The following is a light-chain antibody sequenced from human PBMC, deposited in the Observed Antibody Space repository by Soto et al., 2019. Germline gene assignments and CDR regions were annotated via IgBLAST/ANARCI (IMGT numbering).Light chain of an antibody. CDR1: QSVSSSY. V-gene: IGKV3-20*01. CDR3: QQYHNWPIT. Sequence: EIVLTQSPGTRSLSPGERDTLSCRASQSVSSSYLAWYQQKPGQAPRLLFYGASSRATGIPDRFSGSGSGTDFILTISRLEPDDFAVYYCQQYHNWPITFGQGTRLEIK. J-gene: IGKJ5*01. CDR2: GAS.